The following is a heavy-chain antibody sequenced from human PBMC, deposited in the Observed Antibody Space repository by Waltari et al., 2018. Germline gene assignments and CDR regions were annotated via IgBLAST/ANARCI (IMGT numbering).Heavy chain of an antibody. V-gene: IGHV4-39*07. D-gene: IGHD3-3*01. CDR2: ISESGSP. J-gene: IGHJ3*01. CDR3: ARRENYNFWRDSFDV. Sequence: QQHLQESGPGLVKPSETLSLTCTVSGVSISRSNYYWGWIRQPPGKGLEWIGQISESGSPSYNPSLKSRVTISVDTSRNQISLNLYSVTAADAAVYYCARRENYNFWRDSFDVWGQGTVVTVSS. CDR1: GVSISRSNYY.